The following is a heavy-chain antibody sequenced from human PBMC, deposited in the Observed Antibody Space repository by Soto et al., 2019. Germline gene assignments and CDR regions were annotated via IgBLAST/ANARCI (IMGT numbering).Heavy chain of an antibody. V-gene: IGHV3-7*01. CDR3: AREGVVPAATIWY. D-gene: IGHD2-2*01. CDR1: GFTFSSYW. Sequence: GGSLRLSCAASGFTFSSYWMSWVRQAPGKGLEWVANIKQDGSEKYYVDSVKGRFTISRDNAKNSLYLQMNSLRAEDTAVYYCAREGVVPAATIWYWGQGTLVTVSS. J-gene: IGHJ4*02. CDR2: IKQDGSEK.